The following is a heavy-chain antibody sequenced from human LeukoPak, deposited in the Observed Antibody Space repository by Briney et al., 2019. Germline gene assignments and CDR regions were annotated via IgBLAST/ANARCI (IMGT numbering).Heavy chain of an antibody. CDR3: ARGPGSGTYWAFDY. CDR1: GGSVSSYY. CDR2: VYYSGST. V-gene: IGHV4-59*02. J-gene: IGHJ4*02. D-gene: IGHD1-26*01. Sequence: SETLSLTCTVSGGSVSSYYWNWIRQPPGKGLEWIGYVYYSGSTSYNPSLKSRVTISVDTSKNQFSLKLSSVTAADAAVYYCARGPGSGTYWAFDYWGQGTPVTVSS.